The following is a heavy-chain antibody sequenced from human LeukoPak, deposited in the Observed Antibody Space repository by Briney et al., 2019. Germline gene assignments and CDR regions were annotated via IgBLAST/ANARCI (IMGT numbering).Heavy chain of an antibody. CDR2: IYYSGST. Sequence: SETLSLTCTVSGGPISGGGYYWSWIRQHPGKGLEWIGYIYYSGSTYYNPSLKSRVTISVDTSKNQFSLKLSSVTAADTAVYYCARGSVYGDYEYWGQGTLVTVSS. CDR1: GGPISGGGYY. D-gene: IGHD4-17*01. CDR3: ARGSVYGDYEY. J-gene: IGHJ4*02. V-gene: IGHV4-31*03.